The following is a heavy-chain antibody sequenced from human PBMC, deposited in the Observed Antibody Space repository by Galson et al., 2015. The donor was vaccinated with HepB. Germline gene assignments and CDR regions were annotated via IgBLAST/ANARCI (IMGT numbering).Heavy chain of an antibody. CDR2: ISAYNGNT. Sequence: SVKVSCKASGYTFTSYGISWVRQAPGQGLEWVGWISAYNGNTYYAQKLQGRVTITTDTSTSTDYMELRSLRSDDTAVYYCARIVDCSGGSCFSAWFDPWGQGTLVTVSS. CDR1: GYTFTSYG. CDR3: ARIVDCSGGSCFSAWFDP. V-gene: IGHV1-18*04. D-gene: IGHD2-15*01. J-gene: IGHJ5*02.